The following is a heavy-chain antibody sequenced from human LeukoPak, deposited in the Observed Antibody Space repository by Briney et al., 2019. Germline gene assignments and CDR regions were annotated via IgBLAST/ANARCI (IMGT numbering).Heavy chain of an antibody. J-gene: IGHJ4*02. D-gene: IGHD2-15*01. CDR1: GGSISSYY. V-gene: IGHV4-34*01. Sequence: PSETLSLTCTVSGGSISSYYWSWIRQPPGKGLEWIGEINHSGSTNYNPSLKSRVTISVDTSKNQFSLKLSSVTAADRAVYYCARHLIVVVVAATRRELDYWGQGTLVTVSS. CDR2: INHSGST. CDR3: ARHLIVVVVAATRRELDY.